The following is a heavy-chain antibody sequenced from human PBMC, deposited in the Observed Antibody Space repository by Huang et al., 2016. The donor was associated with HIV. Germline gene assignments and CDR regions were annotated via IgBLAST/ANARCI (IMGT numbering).Heavy chain of an antibody. J-gene: IGHJ4*02. V-gene: IGHV3-7*01. Sequence: EAQLVESGGGLVRPGGSLRLSCAASGFGFSAYWMSWVRQIPGKGLGWVANINQDGAEKYYVDSVKGRVTISRDNAKDSLSLQMNSLRAEDTAVYYCARGHSSGWCFDYWGQGTLVTVSS. CDR3: ARGHSSGWCFDY. CDR1: GFGFSAYW. D-gene: IGHD6-19*01. CDR2: INQDGAEK.